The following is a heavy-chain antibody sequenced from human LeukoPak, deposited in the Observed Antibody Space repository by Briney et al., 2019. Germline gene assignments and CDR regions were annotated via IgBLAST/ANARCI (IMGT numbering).Heavy chain of an antibody. J-gene: IGHJ6*02. CDR3: AKDRVPPVYYDSSGLYYYYGMDV. V-gene: IGHV3-23*01. CDR1: QFNFNKFG. CDR2: ISGGGGST. Sequence: GSLRLSCATSQFNFNKFGMTWVRQAPGKGLEWVSAISGGGGSTYYADSVKGRFTISRDNSKNTLYLQMNSLRAEDTAVYYCAKDRVPPVYYDSSGLYYYYGMDVWGQGTTVTVSS. D-gene: IGHD3-22*01.